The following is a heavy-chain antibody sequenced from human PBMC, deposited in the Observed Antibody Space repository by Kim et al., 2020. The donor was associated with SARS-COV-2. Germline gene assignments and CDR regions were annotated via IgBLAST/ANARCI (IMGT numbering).Heavy chain of an antibody. J-gene: IGHJ4*02. D-gene: IGHD3-22*01. CDR1: GYTFTSYA. CDR3: ARDFLDYYDSSGYYYEFDY. CDR2: INTNTGNP. V-gene: IGHV7-4-1*02. Sequence: ASVKVSCKASGYTFTSYAMNWVRQAPGQGLEWMGWINTNTGNPTYAQGFTGRFVFSLDTSVSTAYLQISSLKADDTAVYYCARDFLDYYDSSGYYYEFDYWGQGTLVTVSS.